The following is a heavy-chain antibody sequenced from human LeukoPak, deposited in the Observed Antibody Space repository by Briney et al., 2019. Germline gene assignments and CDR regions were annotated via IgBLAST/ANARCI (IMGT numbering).Heavy chain of an antibody. Sequence: SETLSLTCTVSGASISTNTYYWAWIRQPPGKGLEWIANIFYNGDTYYNPSLKSRVTISIDTSNNQFSLKLISVTAADMAVYYCARLNKPGWFDPWGQGTLVTVSS. CDR1: GASISTNTYY. J-gene: IGHJ5*02. V-gene: IGHV4-39*07. CDR2: IFYNGDT. CDR3: ARLNKPGWFDP. D-gene: IGHD1-14*01.